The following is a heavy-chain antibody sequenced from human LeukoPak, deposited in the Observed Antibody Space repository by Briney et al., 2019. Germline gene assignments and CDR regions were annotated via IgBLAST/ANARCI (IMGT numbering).Heavy chain of an antibody. V-gene: IGHV3-48*04. D-gene: IGHD1-26*01. CDR3: ARGWEDGLDV. CDR1: GFTFSSYS. Sequence: GGSLRPSCAASGFTFSSYSMNWVRQAPGKGLEWVSYIRGSGSTRYYADSVKGRLTISRDNAKKILYLQMNTLRAEDTAVYYCARGWEDGLDVWGQGTTVTVSS. J-gene: IGHJ6*02. CDR2: IRGSGSTR.